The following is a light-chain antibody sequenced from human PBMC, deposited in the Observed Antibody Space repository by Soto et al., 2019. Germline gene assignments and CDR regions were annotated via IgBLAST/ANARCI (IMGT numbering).Light chain of an antibody. V-gene: IGLV2-14*01. Sequence: QSVLTQPASVSGSPGQSITISCIGTSSDVGDYNYVSWYQQYPGKAPKLMIYEVSNRPSGVSNRFSGSKSGNTASLTISGLQAEDEADYYCSSYTRSSTWVFGGGTKLTVL. CDR1: SSDVGDYNY. J-gene: IGLJ3*02. CDR3: SSYTRSSTWV. CDR2: EVS.